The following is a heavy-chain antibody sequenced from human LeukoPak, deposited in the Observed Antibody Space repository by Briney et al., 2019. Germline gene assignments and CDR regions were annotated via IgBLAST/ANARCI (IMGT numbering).Heavy chain of an antibody. J-gene: IGHJ4*02. CDR3: AKARQPYSSSSGFDY. CDR1: GFTFSSYA. D-gene: IGHD6-6*01. Sequence: PGGSLRLSCASSGFTFSSYAMSWVRQAPGKGLEWVSAIGGSGGSTHHADSVKGRYTISRDNSKNTLYLQMNSLRAEDTAVYYCAKARQPYSSSSGFDYWGQGTLVTVSS. CDR2: IGGSGGST. V-gene: IGHV3-23*01.